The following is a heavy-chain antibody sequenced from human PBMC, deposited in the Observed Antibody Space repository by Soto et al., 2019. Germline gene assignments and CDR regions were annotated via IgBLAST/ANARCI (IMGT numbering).Heavy chain of an antibody. CDR1: GGSISSSSYY. Sequence: QLQLQESGPGLVKPSETLSLTCTVCGGSISSSSYYWGWIRQPPGKGLEWIGSIYYSGSTYYNPSLKSRVTISVDTSKNQFSLKLSSVTAADTAVYYCARQPYCSSTSCYPFSNWFDPWGQGTLVTVSS. D-gene: IGHD2-2*01. CDR3: ARQPYCSSTSCYPFSNWFDP. CDR2: IYYSGST. V-gene: IGHV4-39*01. J-gene: IGHJ5*02.